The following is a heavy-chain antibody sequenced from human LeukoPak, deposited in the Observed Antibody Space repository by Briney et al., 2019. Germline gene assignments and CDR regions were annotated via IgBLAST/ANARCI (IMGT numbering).Heavy chain of an antibody. D-gene: IGHD3-16*01. V-gene: IGHV3-23*01. CDR1: GFTLSSYA. Sequence: GGSLRLSCAASGFTLSSYAMGWVRQGPGKGLEWVSAISVSGNTYHADSVKGRFTISRDSSKNKLYLQMNSLRAGDAAVYYCARDRDIVMLTAPDSWGQGTLVIVSS. CDR2: ISVSGNT. J-gene: IGHJ4*02. CDR3: ARDRDIVMLTAPDS.